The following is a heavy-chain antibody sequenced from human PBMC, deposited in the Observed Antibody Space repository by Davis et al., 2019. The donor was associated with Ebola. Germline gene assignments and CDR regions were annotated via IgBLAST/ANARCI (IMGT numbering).Heavy chain of an antibody. CDR1: GYSFTTYW. CDR3: ARQEALYGSIDN. J-gene: IGHJ4*02. Sequence: GESLKISCKGSGYSFTTYWIAWVRQMPGRGLEWMGIIYPRDSDIRYRPSFEGQVTISVDRSISTAYLQWSSLKASDSAMYYCARQEALYGSIDNWGQGTLVTVSS. CDR2: IYPRDSDI. V-gene: IGHV5-51*01. D-gene: IGHD6-13*01.